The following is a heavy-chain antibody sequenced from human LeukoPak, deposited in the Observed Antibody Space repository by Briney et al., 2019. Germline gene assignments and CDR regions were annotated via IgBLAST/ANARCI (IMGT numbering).Heavy chain of an antibody. CDR1: GYTFTSYG. CDR2: IIPILGVA. V-gene: IGHV1-69*04. D-gene: IGHD3-9*01. Sequence: GASVKVSCKASGYTFTSYGISWVRQAPGQGLEWMGRIIPILGVANYAQKFQGRVTITADKSTSTAYMELSSLRSEDTAVYYCARGNPTYYDILTGYPFDYWGQGTLVTVSS. CDR3: ARGNPTYYDILTGYPFDY. J-gene: IGHJ4*02.